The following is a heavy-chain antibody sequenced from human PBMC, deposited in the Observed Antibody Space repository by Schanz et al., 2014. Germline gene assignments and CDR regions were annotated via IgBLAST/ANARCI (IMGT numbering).Heavy chain of an antibody. Sequence: DVHLLESGGGLVQPGGSLRLSCAASGFTFSSNSMNWVRQAPGKGLEWVSTIGTSGGTNYAESVKGRFTISRDNSKNTLYLQMNSLRAEDTAVYFCAKIERNEDWGQGTLVTVSS. V-gene: IGHV3-23*01. CDR2: IGTSGGT. D-gene: IGHD1-1*01. CDR1: GFTFSSNS. CDR3: AKIERNED. J-gene: IGHJ4*02.